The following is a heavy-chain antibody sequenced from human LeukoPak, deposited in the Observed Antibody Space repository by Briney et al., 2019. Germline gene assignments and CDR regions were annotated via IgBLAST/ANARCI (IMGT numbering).Heavy chain of an antibody. CDR2: ISYDGSNK. J-gene: IGHJ4*02. V-gene: IGHV3-30*04. CDR3: ARDRSYSYGAGFDY. Sequence: GGSLRLSCAASGFTFSSYAMHWVRQAPGKGLEWVAVISYDGSNKYYADSVKGRFTISRENSKNTLYLQMNSLRAEETAVYYCARDRSYSYGAGFDYWGQGTLVTVSP. CDR1: GFTFSSYA. D-gene: IGHD5-18*01.